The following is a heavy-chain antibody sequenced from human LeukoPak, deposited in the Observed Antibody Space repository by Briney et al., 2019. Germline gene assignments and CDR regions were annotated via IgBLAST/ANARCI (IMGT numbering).Heavy chain of an antibody. CDR3: ARGRSGWYEDF. V-gene: IGHV3-21*06. CDR1: GFTFSSYS. J-gene: IGHJ4*02. CDR2: ISSTNYYT. Sequence: GSLRLSCAASGFTFSSYSMNWVRQAPGKGLEWVSYISSTNYYTYYADSVKGRFTISRDNAKNSLYLQMNSLRAEDTAVYYCARGRSGWYEDFWGQGTLVTVPS. D-gene: IGHD6-19*01.